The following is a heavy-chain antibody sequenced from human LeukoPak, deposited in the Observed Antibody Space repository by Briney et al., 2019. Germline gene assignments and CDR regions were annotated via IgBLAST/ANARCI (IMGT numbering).Heavy chain of an antibody. Sequence: QAGGSLRLSCAASGFSFSSFAMTWVRQAPGKGLEWVSSITGGHYATYNTDSVKGRFTISRDNAKNTLYLQMNSLRADDTAIYYCTKDPNGDYIGAFDPWGQGTLVTLSS. CDR1: GFSFSSFA. CDR3: TKDPNGDYIGAFDP. CDR2: ITGGHYAT. V-gene: IGHV3-23*01. D-gene: IGHD4-17*01. J-gene: IGHJ5*02.